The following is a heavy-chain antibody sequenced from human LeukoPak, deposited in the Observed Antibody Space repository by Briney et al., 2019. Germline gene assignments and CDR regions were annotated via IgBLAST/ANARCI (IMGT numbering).Heavy chain of an antibody. CDR3: AKDIVVVPAATALWDY. D-gene: IGHD2-2*01. J-gene: IGHJ4*02. CDR2: LSGSGAST. CDR1: GFTFSSYA. Sequence: GGSLRLSCAASGFTFSSYAMSWVRQAPGKGLEWVSALSGSGASTYYADSVKGRFTTSRDNSKNTLYLQMNSLRAEDTAIYYCAKDIVVVPAATALWDYWGQGTLVTVSS. V-gene: IGHV3-23*01.